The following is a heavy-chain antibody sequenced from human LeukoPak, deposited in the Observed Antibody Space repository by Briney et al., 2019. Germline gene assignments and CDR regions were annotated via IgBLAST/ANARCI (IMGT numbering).Heavy chain of an antibody. CDR2: IHYSGDI. V-gene: IGHV4-59*01. CDR1: GASISTSY. CDR3: AGVGCSGGSCYPDY. J-gene: IGHJ4*02. Sequence: SETLSLTCTVSGASISTSYWYWIRQPPGKGLEWIGYIHYSGDINYNPSLKSRVTISAYTSKNQLSLKLGSVTAADTAVYYCAGVGCSGGSCYPDYWGQGTLVTVSS. D-gene: IGHD2-15*01.